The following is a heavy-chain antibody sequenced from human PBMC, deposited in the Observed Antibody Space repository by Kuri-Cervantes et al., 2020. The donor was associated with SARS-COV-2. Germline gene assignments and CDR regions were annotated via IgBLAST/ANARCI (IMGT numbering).Heavy chain of an antibody. V-gene: IGHV4-34*01. J-gene: IGHJ4*02. CDR3: AREIAARPYFDY. CDR2: INHSGST. Sequence: TLSLTCAASGFTFSSYAMSWVRQAPGKGLEWIGEINHSGSTNYNPSLKSRVTISVDTSKNQFSLKLSSVTAADTAVYYCAREIAARPYFDYWGQGTLVTVSS. D-gene: IGHD6-6*01. CDR1: GFTFSSYA.